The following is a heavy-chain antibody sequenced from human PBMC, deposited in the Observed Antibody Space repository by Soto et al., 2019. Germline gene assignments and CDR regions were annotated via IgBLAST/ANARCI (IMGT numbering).Heavy chain of an antibody. CDR2: IYYSGST. CDR1: GGSISSYY. CDR3: ARHLNYDSSGYYIGRPYYFDY. V-gene: IGHV4-59*01. Sequence: PSETLSLTCTVSGGSISSYYWSWIRQPPGKGLEWIGYIYYSGSTNYNPSLKSRVTISVDTSKNQFSLKLSSVTAADTAVYYCARHLNYDSSGYYIGRPYYFDYWGQGTLVTVSS. J-gene: IGHJ4*02. D-gene: IGHD3-22*01.